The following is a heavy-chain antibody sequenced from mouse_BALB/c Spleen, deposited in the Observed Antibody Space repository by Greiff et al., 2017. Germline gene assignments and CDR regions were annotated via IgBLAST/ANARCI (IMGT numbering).Heavy chain of an antibody. J-gene: IGHJ2*01. Sequence: EVQRVESGGGLVKPGGSLKLSCAASGFTFSSYAMAWVRQSPEKRLEWVAEISSGGSYTYYPDTVTGRFTISRDNAKNTLYLEMSSLRSEDTAMYYCAREGNYGSSLYYFDYWGQGTTLTVSS. CDR1: GFTFSSYA. CDR2: ISSGGSYT. V-gene: IGHV5-9-4*01. D-gene: IGHD1-1*01. CDR3: AREGNYGSSLYYFDY.